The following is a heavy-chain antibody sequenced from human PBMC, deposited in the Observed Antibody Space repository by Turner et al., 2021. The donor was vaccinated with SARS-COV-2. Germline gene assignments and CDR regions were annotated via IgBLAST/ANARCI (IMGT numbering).Heavy chain of an antibody. J-gene: IGHJ3*02. V-gene: IGHV3-30*04. CDR3: ARRDDAFDI. Sequence: QVELVESGGGVVQPGRSLRLSCAASEFIFSDFSMHWVRQAPGKGLEGVSAISPAGKKAYYADSVNGRFTISRDNSKNTVYLQMNSLRAEDTAVYYCARRDDAFDIWGQGTMLTVSS. CDR2: ISPAGKKA. CDR1: EFIFSDFS.